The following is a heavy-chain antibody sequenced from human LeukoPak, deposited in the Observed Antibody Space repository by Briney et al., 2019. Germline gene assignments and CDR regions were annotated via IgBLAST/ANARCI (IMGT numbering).Heavy chain of an antibody. CDR3: ARHGDSSSWYVDY. J-gene: IGHJ4*02. V-gene: IGHV5-51*01. Sequence: GESLKISCKGSGYSFTSYWIGWVRQMPGKGLEWMGIIYPGDSDTRYSPSFQGQVTISADKSISTAYPQWSSLKASDTAMYYCARHGDSSSWYVDYWGQGTLVTVSS. CDR1: GYSFTSYW. D-gene: IGHD6-13*01. CDR2: IYPGDSDT.